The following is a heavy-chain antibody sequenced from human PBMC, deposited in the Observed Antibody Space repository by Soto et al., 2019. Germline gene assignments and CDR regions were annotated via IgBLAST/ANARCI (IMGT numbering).Heavy chain of an antibody. V-gene: IGHV5-51*01. J-gene: IGHJ4*02. Sequence: PGESLKISCKGSGYSFTSYWIGWVRQMPGKGLEWMGIIYPGDSDTRYSPSFQGQVTISADKSISTAYLQWSSLKASDTAMYYCARRGIVATNEYYFDYWGQGTLVTVSS. D-gene: IGHD5-12*01. CDR3: ARRGIVATNEYYFDY. CDR1: GYSFTSYW. CDR2: IYPGDSDT.